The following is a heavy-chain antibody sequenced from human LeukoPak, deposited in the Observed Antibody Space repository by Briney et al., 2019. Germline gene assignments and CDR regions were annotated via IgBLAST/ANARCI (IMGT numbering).Heavy chain of an antibody. D-gene: IGHD3-22*01. CDR1: GFTFSSYA. V-gene: IGHV3-30*04. J-gene: IGHJ4*02. Sequence: PGGSLRLSCAASGFTFSSYAMHWVRLAPGKGLEWVAVISYDGSNKYYADSVKGRFTISRDNSKNTLYLQMNNLRAEDTALYYCARGPPMYSYGSSDYHYDYFNYWGQGTLVTVSS. CDR3: ARGPPMYSYGSSDYHYDYFNY. CDR2: ISYDGSNK.